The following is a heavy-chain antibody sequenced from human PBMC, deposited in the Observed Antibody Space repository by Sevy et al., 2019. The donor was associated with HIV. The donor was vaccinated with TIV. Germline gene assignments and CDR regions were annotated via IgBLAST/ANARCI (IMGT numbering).Heavy chain of an antibody. CDR1: GYTFTGYY. CDR2: INPNSGGR. V-gene: IGHV1-2*06. CDR3: ARDSPYCSGGSCYPRGYYYYYGMDV. Sequence: ASVKVSCKASGYTFTGYYMHWVRQAPGQGLEWMGRINPNSGGRNYAQRFQGRVTMTRDTSISTAYMELSRLRSDDTAVYYCARDSPYCSGGSCYPRGYYYYYGMDVWGQGTTVTVSS. D-gene: IGHD2-15*01. J-gene: IGHJ6*02.